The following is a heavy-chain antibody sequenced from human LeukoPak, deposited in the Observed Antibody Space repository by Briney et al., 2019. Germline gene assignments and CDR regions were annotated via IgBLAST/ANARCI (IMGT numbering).Heavy chain of an antibody. CDR2: VIPILGTT. D-gene: IGHD1-26*01. CDR3: ARDDGSATMGFDS. J-gene: IGHJ4*02. Sequence: SVKVSCKASGSTFSRSAISWVRQAPGQGLQWMGGVIPILGTTNYGQRFQDRVSITTDDSTSTSYMEFRSLRSVDTAVYYCARDDGSATMGFDSWGQGTLVTVSS. CDR1: GSTFSRSA. V-gene: IGHV1-69*05.